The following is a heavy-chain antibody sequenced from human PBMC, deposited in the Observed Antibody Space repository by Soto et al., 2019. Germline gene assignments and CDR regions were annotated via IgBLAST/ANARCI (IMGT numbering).Heavy chain of an antibody. CDR1: GGTFSSYA. J-gene: IGHJ6*02. V-gene: IGHV1-69*01. D-gene: IGHD6-13*01. CDR2: IIPIFGTA. Sequence: QVQLVQSGAEVKKPGSSVKVSCKASGGTFSSYAISWVRQAPGQGLEWMGGIIPIFGTANCAQKFQGRVTITADESTSTAYMELSSLRSEDTAVYYCARGMIAAAGYYYYGMDVWGQGTTVTVSS. CDR3: ARGMIAAAGYYYYGMDV.